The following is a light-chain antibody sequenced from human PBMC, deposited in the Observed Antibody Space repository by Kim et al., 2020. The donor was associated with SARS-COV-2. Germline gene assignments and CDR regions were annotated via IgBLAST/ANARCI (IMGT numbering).Light chain of an antibody. Sequence: RATLNCKSSQTVVYNSNNKSYLAWYQQKPGQAPKLLIYWASIRESGVSDRFSGSGSETDFTLTISSLQAEDVAVYYCQQYYSTPPSFGQGTKLEI. J-gene: IGKJ2*03. CDR1: QTVVYNSNNKSY. CDR2: WAS. V-gene: IGKV4-1*01. CDR3: QQYYSTPPS.